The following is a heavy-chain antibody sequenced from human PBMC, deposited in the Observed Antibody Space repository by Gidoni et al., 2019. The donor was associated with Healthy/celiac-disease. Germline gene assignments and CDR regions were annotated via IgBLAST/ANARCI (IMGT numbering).Heavy chain of an antibody. CDR2: ISYDGSNK. V-gene: IGHV3-30*18. Sequence: QVQLVESGGGVVQPGRSLRPSCAASGFTFSSYGMHWVRQAPGKGLEWVAVISYDGSNKYYADSVKGRFTISRDNSKNTLYLQMNSLRAEDTAVYYCAKLPYCSSTSCYTDDYWGQGTLVTVSS. CDR3: AKLPYCSSTSCYTDDY. J-gene: IGHJ4*02. CDR1: GFTFSSYG. D-gene: IGHD2-2*02.